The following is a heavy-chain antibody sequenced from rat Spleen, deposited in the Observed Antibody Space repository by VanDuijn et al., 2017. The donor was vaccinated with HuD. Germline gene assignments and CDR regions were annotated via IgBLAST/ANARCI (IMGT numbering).Heavy chain of an antibody. Sequence: EVQLVETGGGLVQPGRSLKLSCVASGFTFNNYWMTWIRQAPGKGLEWIASITNTGDSTYYLDSVKGRFTISRNNAKTTLYLQMSSLRSEDTATYYCATENPGLYWYFDFWGPGTMVTVSS. D-gene: IGHD1-4*01. J-gene: IGHJ1*01. V-gene: IGHV5-31*01. CDR1: GFTFNNYW. CDR2: ITNTGDST. CDR3: ATENPGLYWYFDF.